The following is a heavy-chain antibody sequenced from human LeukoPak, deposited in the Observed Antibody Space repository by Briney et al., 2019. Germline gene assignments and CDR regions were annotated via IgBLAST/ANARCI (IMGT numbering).Heavy chain of an antibody. CDR3: ARGQQWLANWLDP. CDR1: GGTFSSYA. J-gene: IGHJ5*02. D-gene: IGHD6-19*01. Sequence: SVKVSCKASGGTFSSYAISWVRQAPGQGLEWMGGVIPIFGTANYAQKFQGRVTITADESTSTAYMELSSLRSEDTAVYYCARGQQWLANWLDPWGQGTLVTVSS. V-gene: IGHV1-69*13. CDR2: VIPIFGTA.